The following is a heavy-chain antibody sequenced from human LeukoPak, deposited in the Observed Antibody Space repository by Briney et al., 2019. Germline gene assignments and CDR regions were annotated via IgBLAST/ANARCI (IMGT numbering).Heavy chain of an antibody. CDR2: IYTSGST. Sequence: PSQTLSLTCTVSGGSISSYYWSWIRQPAGKGLEWIGRIYTSGSTNYNPSLKSRVTISVDRSKNQFSLKLSSVTAADTAVYYCARGDYWTHASWGYRGQGTLVTVSS. V-gene: IGHV4-4*07. CDR1: GGSISSYY. CDR3: ARGDYWTHASWGY. D-gene: IGHD1-1*01. J-gene: IGHJ4*02.